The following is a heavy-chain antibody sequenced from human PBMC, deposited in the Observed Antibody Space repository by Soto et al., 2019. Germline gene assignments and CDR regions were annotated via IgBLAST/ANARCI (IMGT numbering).Heavy chain of an antibody. J-gene: IGHJ4*02. D-gene: IGHD3-3*01. CDR3: ARGITIFGEVTYFDY. Sequence: QVQLVQSGAEVKKPGSSVKVSCKASGGTFSSYAISWVRQAPGQGLEWMGGIIPIFGTANYAQKFQGRVTTSAEESTSTAYMELSSLRSKDTAVYYGARGITIFGEVTYFDYWGQGTLVTDSS. CDR1: GGTFSSYA. V-gene: IGHV1-69*12. CDR2: IIPIFGTA.